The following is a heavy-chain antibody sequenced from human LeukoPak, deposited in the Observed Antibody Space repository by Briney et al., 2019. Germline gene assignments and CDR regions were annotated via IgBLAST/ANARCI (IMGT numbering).Heavy chain of an antibody. V-gene: IGHV3-33*01. J-gene: IGHJ4*02. CDR3: ARDWDYYDSSGYGVFDY. D-gene: IGHD3-22*01. CDR2: IWYDGSNK. Sequence: PGGSLRLSCAASGFTFSSYGMHWVRQAPGKGLEWVAVIWYDGSNKYYADSVKGRFTISRDNSKNTLYLQMNSLRAEDTAVYYCARDWDYYDSSGYGVFDYWGQGTLVTVSS. CDR1: GFTFSSYG.